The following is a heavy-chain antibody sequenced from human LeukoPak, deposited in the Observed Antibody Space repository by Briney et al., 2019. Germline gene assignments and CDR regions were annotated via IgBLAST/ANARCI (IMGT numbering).Heavy chain of an antibody. V-gene: IGHV4-39*01. CDR2: IYYSGST. D-gene: IGHD2-2*01. CDR1: GGSISSSIYY. Sequence: SETLSLTCTVSGGSISSSIYYWGWIRQPPGKGLEWIGSIYYSGSTYYNPSFKSRVIISVDTSKNQFSLKLKSVTAADMAVYYCARLADCSSTSCYDHWGQGTLVTVSS. J-gene: IGHJ4*02. CDR3: ARLADCSSTSCYDH.